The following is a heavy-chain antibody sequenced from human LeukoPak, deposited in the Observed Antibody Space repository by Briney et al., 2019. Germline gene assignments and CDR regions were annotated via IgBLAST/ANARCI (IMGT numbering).Heavy chain of an antibody. D-gene: IGHD1-1*01. CDR3: ARQIVGTSWNYYYSYIDV. J-gene: IGHJ6*03. CDR2: VFHSGNT. CDR1: GGSISSSLYH. V-gene: IGHV4-39*01. Sequence: PSETLSLTCSVSGGSISSSLYHCRWLRQPPGKGLEGIGNVFHSGNTYSSPSLQSRVAFSVDTSKNQFSLTLTSVTATDTAVYYCARQIVGTSWNYYYSYIDVWGKGTSVSVSS.